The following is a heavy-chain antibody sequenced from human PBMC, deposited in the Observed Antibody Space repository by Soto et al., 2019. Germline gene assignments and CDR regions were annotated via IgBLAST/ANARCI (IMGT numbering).Heavy chain of an antibody. Sequence: SETLSLTCAVYGGSFSGYYWSWIRQPPGKGLEWIGEINHSGSTNYNPSLKSRVTISVDTSKNQFSLKLSSVTAADTAVYYCARGVQLWSQSAYYFDYWGQGNLVTVSS. CDR1: GGSFSGYY. J-gene: IGHJ4*02. CDR3: ARGVQLWSQSAYYFDY. V-gene: IGHV4-34*01. CDR2: INHSGST. D-gene: IGHD5-18*01.